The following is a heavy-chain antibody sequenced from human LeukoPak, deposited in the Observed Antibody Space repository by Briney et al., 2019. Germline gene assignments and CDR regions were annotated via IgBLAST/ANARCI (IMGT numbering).Heavy chain of an antibody. Sequence: SETLSLTCTVSGGSITSGGYYWSWIRQLPGKGLEWIGYIYSSGSTFHNPSLQSRVSISVDTSRNQFSLKLSSVTAADTAIYYCASTDGDYYHYYYYYMDVWGNGTTVTVSS. V-gene: IGHV4-31*03. CDR3: ASTDGDYYHYYYYYMDV. J-gene: IGHJ6*03. D-gene: IGHD4-17*01. CDR1: GGSITSGGYY. CDR2: IYSSGST.